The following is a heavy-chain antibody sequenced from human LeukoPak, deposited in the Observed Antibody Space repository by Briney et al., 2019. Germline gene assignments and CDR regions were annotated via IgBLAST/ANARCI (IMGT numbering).Heavy chain of an antibody. CDR3: ARVPDYDILTGYYLFCDY. J-gene: IGHJ4*02. V-gene: IGHV1-69*01. CDR2: IIPIFGTA. CDR1: GGTFSSYA. Sequence: SVKVSCKASGGTFSSYAISWVRQAPGQGLEWMGGIIPIFGTANYAQKFQGRVTITADESTSTAYMELSSLRSDDTAVYYCARVPDYDILTGYYLFCDYWGQGTLVTVSS. D-gene: IGHD3-9*01.